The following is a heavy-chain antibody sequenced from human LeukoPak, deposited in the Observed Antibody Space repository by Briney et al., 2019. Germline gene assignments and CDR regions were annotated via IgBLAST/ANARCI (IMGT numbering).Heavy chain of an antibody. CDR3: RYFDWLSGRDY. CDR2: FDPEDGET. J-gene: IGHJ4*02. CDR1: GYTLTELS. Sequence: SVKVSCKVSGYTLTELSMHWVRQPPGKGLEGMGGFDPEDGETIYAQKFQGRVTMTEDTSTDTAYMELSSMRSEDTVVYYCRYFDWLSGRDYWGQGTLVTVSS. D-gene: IGHD3-9*01. V-gene: IGHV1-24*01.